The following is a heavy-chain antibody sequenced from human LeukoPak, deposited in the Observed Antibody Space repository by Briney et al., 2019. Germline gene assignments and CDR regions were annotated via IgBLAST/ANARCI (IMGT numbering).Heavy chain of an antibody. CDR3: ARGDYGAYYYFDY. CDR2: IIPILGIA. J-gene: IGHJ4*02. D-gene: IGHD4-17*01. V-gene: IGHV1-69*04. CDR1: GGTFSSYA. Sequence: SVKVSCKASGGTFSSYAISWVRQAPGQGLEWMGRIIPILGIANYAQKFQGRVTITADKSTSTAYMELSSLRSEDTAVYYCARGDYGAYYYFDYWGQGTLVTVSS.